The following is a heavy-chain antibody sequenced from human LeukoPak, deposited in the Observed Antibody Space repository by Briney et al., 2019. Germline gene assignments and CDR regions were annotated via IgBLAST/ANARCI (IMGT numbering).Heavy chain of an antibody. J-gene: IGHJ4*02. D-gene: IGHD2-2*01. Sequence: ASVKVSCKASGYTFTGYYMHWVRQAPGEGLEWMGWINPNSCGTNYAQKFQGRVTMIRDTSITTAYMELSRLRSDDTAVYYCARDPLYCSSTSCYAGYFDYWGQGTLVTVSS. V-gene: IGHV1-2*02. CDR2: INPNSCGT. CDR1: GYTFTGYY. CDR3: ARDPLYCSSTSCYAGYFDY.